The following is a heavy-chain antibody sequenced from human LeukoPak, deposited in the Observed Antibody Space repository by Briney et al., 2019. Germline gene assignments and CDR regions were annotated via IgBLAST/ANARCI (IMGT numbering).Heavy chain of an antibody. CDR3: AKEPYRLGDGDYFDY. J-gene: IGHJ4*02. Sequence: GGSLRLSCAASGFTFSSYAMSWVRQAPGKGLEWVSAISGSGGSTYYADSVKGRFTISGDNSKNTLYLQMNSLRAEDTAVYYCAKEPYRLGDGDYFDYWGQGTLVTVSS. V-gene: IGHV3-23*01. CDR1: GFTFSSYA. CDR2: ISGSGGST. D-gene: IGHD3-9*01.